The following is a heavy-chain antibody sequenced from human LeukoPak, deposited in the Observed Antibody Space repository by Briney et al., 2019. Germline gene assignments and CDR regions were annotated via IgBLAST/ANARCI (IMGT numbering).Heavy chain of an antibody. CDR2: IYTSGST. CDR1: GGSISSYY. CDR3: ASYYYDSSGYYMYFDY. V-gene: IGHV4-4*09. J-gene: IGHJ4*02. Sequence: PSETLSLTCTVSGGSISSYYWSWIRQPPGKGLEWIGYIYTSGSTNYNPSLKSRATISVDTSKNQFSLKLSSVTAADTAVYYCASYYYDSSGYYMYFDYWGQGTLVTVSS. D-gene: IGHD3-22*01.